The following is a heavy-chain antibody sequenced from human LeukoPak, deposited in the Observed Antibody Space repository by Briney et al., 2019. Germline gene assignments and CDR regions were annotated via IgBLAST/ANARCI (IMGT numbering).Heavy chain of an antibody. J-gene: IGHJ3*02. V-gene: IGHV1-18*01. CDR3: TRGKGWHGDPFDI. CDR1: GYTFRRHD. D-gene: IGHD2-15*01. Sequence: ASVTVSCKASGYTFRRHDITWVRQAPGQGLEGVGWISASNGKTDYAQSVQGRVTVTRDTATSTTYMELRSLRSDDTAVYYCTRGKGWHGDPFDIWGQGTLVTVSA. CDR2: ISASNGKT.